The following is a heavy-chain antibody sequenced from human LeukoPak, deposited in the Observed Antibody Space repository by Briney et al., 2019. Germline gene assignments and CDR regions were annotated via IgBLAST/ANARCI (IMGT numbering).Heavy chain of an antibody. CDR1: GFTFSNYA. J-gene: IGHJ4*02. V-gene: IGHV3-30-3*01. D-gene: IGHD5-18*01. Sequence: GGSLRLSCAASGFTFSNYAMHWVRQAPGKGLEWVAATSHDEGNKYYADSVKGRFTISRDNSRNTLYLEVNSLRTDDTAEYYCARGPGLAMGKGYFDYCGQGTLVTVSS. CDR2: TSHDEGNK. CDR3: ARGPGLAMGKGYFDY.